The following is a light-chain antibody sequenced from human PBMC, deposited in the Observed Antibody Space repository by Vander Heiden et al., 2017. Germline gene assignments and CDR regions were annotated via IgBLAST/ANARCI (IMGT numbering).Light chain of an antibody. J-gene: IGLJ2*01. Sequence: QSVLTQPPSVSAAPGPRVTISCTGSSSNIGAGYAVHWYQQLPGTAPKLLIYGNSNRPSGVPDRFSGSKSGTSASLAITGLQAEDEADYYCQSYDSSLSGSSVVFGGGTKLTVL. V-gene: IGLV1-40*01. CDR1: SSNIGAGYA. CDR3: QSYDSSLSGSSVV. CDR2: GNS.